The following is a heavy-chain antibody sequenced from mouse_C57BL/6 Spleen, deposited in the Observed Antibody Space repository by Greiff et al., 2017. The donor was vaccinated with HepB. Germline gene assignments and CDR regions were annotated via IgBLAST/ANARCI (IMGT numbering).Heavy chain of an antibody. V-gene: IGHV1-26*01. Sequence: VQLQQSGPELVKPGASVKISCKASGYTFTDYYMNWVKQSHGKSLEWIGDINPNNGGTSYNQKFKGKATLTVDKSSSTAYMELRSLTSEDSAVYDCARGGYDGGYYFDYWGQGTTLTVSS. J-gene: IGHJ2*01. CDR2: INPNNGGT. CDR1: GYTFTDYY. CDR3: ARGGYDGGYYFDY. D-gene: IGHD2-2*01.